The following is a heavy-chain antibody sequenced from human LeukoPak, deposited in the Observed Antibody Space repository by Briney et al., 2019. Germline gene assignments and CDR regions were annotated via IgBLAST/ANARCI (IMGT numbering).Heavy chain of an antibody. CDR2: ISAYNGNT. CDR1: GYTFTSCG. CDR3: ARDKGITMIVVPHPLDY. V-gene: IGHV1-18*01. J-gene: IGHJ4*02. D-gene: IGHD3-22*01. Sequence: ASVKVSCKASGYTFTSCGISWVRQAPGQGLEWMGWISAYNGNTNYAQKLQGRVTMTTDTSTSTAYMELRSLRSDDTAVYYCARDKGITMIVVPHPLDYWGQGTLVTVSS.